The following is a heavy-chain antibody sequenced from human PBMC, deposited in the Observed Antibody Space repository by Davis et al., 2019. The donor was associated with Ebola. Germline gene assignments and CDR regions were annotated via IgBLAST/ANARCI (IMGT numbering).Heavy chain of an antibody. D-gene: IGHD4-17*01. V-gene: IGHV1-18*01. J-gene: IGHJ4*02. CDR1: GGTFSSYA. Sequence: ASVKVSCKASGGTFSSYAISWVRQAPGQGLEWMGWISAYNGNTNYAQKLQGRVTMTTDTSTSTAYMELSSLRSEDTAVYYCARESDYGPFDYWGQGTLVTVSS. CDR2: ISAYNGNT. CDR3: ARESDYGPFDY.